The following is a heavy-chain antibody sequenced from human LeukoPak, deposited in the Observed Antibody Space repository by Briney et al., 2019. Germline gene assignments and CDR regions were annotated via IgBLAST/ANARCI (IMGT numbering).Heavy chain of an antibody. CDR3: ATDTYYYDSSVRPLDAFDI. Sequence: ASVKVSCKVSGYTLTELSMHWVRQAPGKGLEWMGGFDPEDGETIYAQKFQGRVTMTEDTSTDTAYMELSSLRSEDTAVYYCATDTYYYDSSVRPLDAFDIWGQGTMVTVSS. CDR2: FDPEDGET. V-gene: IGHV1-24*01. D-gene: IGHD3-22*01. J-gene: IGHJ3*02. CDR1: GYTLTELS.